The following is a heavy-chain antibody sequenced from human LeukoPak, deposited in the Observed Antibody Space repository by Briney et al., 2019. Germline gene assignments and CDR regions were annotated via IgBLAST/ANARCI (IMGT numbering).Heavy chain of an antibody. D-gene: IGHD3-22*01. CDR3: ARANYYDSSGYYYHYYYYGMDV. CDR1: GGTFSSYA. J-gene: IGHJ6*02. CDR2: IIPILGIA. Sequence: SVKVSCKASGGTFSSYAISWVRQAPGQGLEWMGRIIPILGIANYAQKLQGRVTMTTDTSTSTAYMELRSLRSDDTAVYYCARANYYDSSGYYYHYYYYGMDVWGQGTTVTVSS. V-gene: IGHV1-69*04.